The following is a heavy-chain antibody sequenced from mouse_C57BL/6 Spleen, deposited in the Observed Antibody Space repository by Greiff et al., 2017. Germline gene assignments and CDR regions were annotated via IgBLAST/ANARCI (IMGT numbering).Heavy chain of an antibody. CDR3: ARRYYGRVDY. V-gene: IGHV1-55*01. CDR1: GYTFTSYW. D-gene: IGHD1-1*01. J-gene: IGHJ2*01. Sequence: VQLQQPGAELVKPGASVKMSCKASGYTFTSYWINWVKQRPGQGLEWIGDIYPGSGSTNYNEKFKSKATLTVDTSSSTAYMQLSSQTSEDSAVYYCARRYYGRVDYWGQGTTLTVSS. CDR2: IYPGSGST.